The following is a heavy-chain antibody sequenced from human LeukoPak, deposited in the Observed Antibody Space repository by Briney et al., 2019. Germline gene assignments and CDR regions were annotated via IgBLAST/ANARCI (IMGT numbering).Heavy chain of an antibody. D-gene: IGHD5-18*01. J-gene: IGHJ4*02. CDR1: GYTFTSYG. V-gene: IGHV1-18*01. Sequence: ASVKVSCKASGYTFTSYGISWVRQAPGQGLEWMGWISAYNGNTTYAKKLQGRVTMTTDTSTSTAYMELRSMRSDDTSVYYCARETGDTAMTVWGQGTLVTVSS. CDR3: ARETGDTAMTV. CDR2: ISAYNGNT.